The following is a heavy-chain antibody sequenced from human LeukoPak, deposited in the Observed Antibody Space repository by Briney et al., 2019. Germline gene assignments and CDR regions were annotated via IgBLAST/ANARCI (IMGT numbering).Heavy chain of an antibody. Sequence: GRSLRLSCAASGFTFSSYAMHWVRQAPGKGLEWVAVISYDGSNKYYADSVKGRFTISRDNSKNTLYLQMNSLRAEDTAVYYCAKEGQITMIVVVTSTDYWGQGTLVTVSS. CDR3: AKEGQITMIVVVTSTDY. CDR1: GFTFSSYA. V-gene: IGHV3-30-3*01. J-gene: IGHJ4*02. D-gene: IGHD3-22*01. CDR2: ISYDGSNK.